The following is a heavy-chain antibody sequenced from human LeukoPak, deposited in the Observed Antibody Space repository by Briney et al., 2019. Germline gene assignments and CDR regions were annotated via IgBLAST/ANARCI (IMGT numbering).Heavy chain of an antibody. J-gene: IGHJ4*02. CDR1: GLSFSNYW. CDR2: IKEDGGEK. V-gene: IGHV3-7*01. Sequence: GGSLRLSCAASGLSFSNYWMSWVRQAPGKGLEWVANIKEDGGEKNYVDSVKGRFTISRDNAKDSLSLQMNSLRAEDTAVYYCARDRGFSTFDYWGQGTLVTVSS. D-gene: IGHD3-22*01. CDR3: ARDRGFSTFDY.